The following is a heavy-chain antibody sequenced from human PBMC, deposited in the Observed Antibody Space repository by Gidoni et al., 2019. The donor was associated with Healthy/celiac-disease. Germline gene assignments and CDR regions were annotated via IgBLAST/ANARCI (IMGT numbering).Heavy chain of an antibody. D-gene: IGHD3-10*01. CDR3: ARDPRGSGRHMRDY. V-gene: IGHV3-66*01. Sequence: VQPGGPLRLSCAASGFTVSSNYMSWVRQAPGKGLEWVSVIYSGGSTYYADSVKGRFTISRDNSKNTLYLQMNSLRAEDTAVYYCARDPRGSGRHMRDYWGQGTLVTVSS. CDR1: GFTVSSNY. J-gene: IGHJ4*02. CDR2: IYSGGST.